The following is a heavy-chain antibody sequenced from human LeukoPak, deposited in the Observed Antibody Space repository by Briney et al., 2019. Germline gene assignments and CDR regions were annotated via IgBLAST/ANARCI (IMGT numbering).Heavy chain of an antibody. CDR2: ISGSGGST. CDR3: AKSRVIVGPDSSGS. CDR1: GFSLSSYW. V-gene: IGHV3-23*01. Sequence: AGGSLRLSCAASGFSLSSYWMSWVRQAPGKGLEWVSAISGSGGSTYYADSVKGRFTISRDNSKNTLYLQMNSLRAEDTAVYYCAKSRVIVGPDSSGSWGQGTLVTVSS. J-gene: IGHJ5*02. D-gene: IGHD3-22*01.